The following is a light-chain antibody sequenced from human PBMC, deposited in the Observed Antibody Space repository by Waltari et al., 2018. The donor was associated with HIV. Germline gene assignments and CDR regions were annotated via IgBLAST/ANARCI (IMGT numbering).Light chain of an antibody. V-gene: IGKV1-5*03. Sequence: DIEMSQSPYTLSAAVGDRVIITCRASQSISSGLAWYQQRPGRAPNLLIYKASSLRSGVPSRFSGSGSGTEFTLTISSLQPDDFATYYCQQYNGYPLTFGGGTKVEIK. CDR2: KAS. CDR1: QSISSG. CDR3: QQYNGYPLT. J-gene: IGKJ4*01.